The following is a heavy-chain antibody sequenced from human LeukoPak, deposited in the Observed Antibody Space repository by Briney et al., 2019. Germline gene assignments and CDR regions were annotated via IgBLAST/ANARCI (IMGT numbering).Heavy chain of an antibody. Sequence: ASVKVTCKASGYTFTGYYMHWVRQAPGQGLDWMGWINPNSGGTNYAQKFQGRVTMTRDTSISTAYMELSRLRPDDTAVYYCASGAYYYDSSGYLNYWGQGTLVTVSS. CDR3: ASGAYYYDSSGYLNY. J-gene: IGHJ4*02. V-gene: IGHV1-2*02. CDR2: INPNSGGT. CDR1: GYTFTGYY. D-gene: IGHD3-22*01.